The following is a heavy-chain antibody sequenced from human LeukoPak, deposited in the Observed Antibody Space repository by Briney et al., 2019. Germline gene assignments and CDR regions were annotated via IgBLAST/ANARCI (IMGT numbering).Heavy chain of an antibody. CDR3: ARQPDRRQLVL. Sequence: SETLSLARTVSGASISNYYWSWIRQPPGKAPHGIAYIQNGGITSYSPSRRSRVTISVDTSKNQFSLKLSSVTAADTAVYYCARQPDRRQLVLWGQGTLVTVSS. CDR2: IQNGGIT. V-gene: IGHV4-59*08. CDR1: GASISNYY. D-gene: IGHD6-13*01. J-gene: IGHJ4*02.